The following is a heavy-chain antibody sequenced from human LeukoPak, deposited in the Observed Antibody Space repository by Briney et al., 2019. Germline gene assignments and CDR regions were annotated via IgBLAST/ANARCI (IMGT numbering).Heavy chain of an antibody. Sequence: ASVKVSCKASGYTFTGYYMHWVRQAPGQGLEWMGWINPNSGGTNYAQKFQGRVTMTRDTSISTAYMELSRLRSDDTAVYYCAREDGRRYSDMAVAGTGSDAFDIWGQGTMVTVSS. CDR1: GYTFTGYY. V-gene: IGHV1-2*02. CDR3: AREDGRRYSDMAVAGTGSDAFDI. D-gene: IGHD6-19*01. J-gene: IGHJ3*02. CDR2: INPNSGGT.